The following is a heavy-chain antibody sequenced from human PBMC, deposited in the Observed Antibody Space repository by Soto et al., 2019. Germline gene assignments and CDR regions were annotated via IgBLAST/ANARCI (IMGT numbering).Heavy chain of an antibody. CDR1: GFTFSSYE. J-gene: IGHJ4*02. CDR3: ARDAGPDGYSSGWYVY. CDR2: ISSSGSTI. Sequence: GGSLRLSCAASGFTFSSYEMNWVRQAPGKGLEWVSYISSSGSTIYYADSVKGRFTISRDNAKNSLYLQMNSLRAEDTAVYYCARDAGPDGYSSGWYVYWGQGTLVTVS. D-gene: IGHD6-19*01. V-gene: IGHV3-48*03.